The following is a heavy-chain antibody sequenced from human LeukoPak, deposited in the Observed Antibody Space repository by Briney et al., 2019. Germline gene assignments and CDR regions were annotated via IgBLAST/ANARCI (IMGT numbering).Heavy chain of an antibody. CDR2: INPHSGAT. J-gene: IGHJ5*02. CDR1: GYTFTGYY. Sequence: VASVKVSFKASGYTFTGYYIHWVRQAPGQGPEWMGWINPHSGATNYAQKFQGRVTMTRDTSISTAFRELSSLRSDDTAMYYCSRDLLMYYSGSGESTWGQGTQVTVSS. CDR3: SRDLLMYYSGSGEST. V-gene: IGHV1-2*02. D-gene: IGHD3-10*01.